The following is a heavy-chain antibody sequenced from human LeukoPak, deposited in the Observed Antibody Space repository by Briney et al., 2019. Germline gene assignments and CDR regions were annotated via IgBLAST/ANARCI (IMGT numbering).Heavy chain of an antibody. CDR1: GGSISSCY. D-gene: IGHD6-6*01. J-gene: IGHJ6*02. V-gene: IGHV4-59*01. CDR2: MYSSGSA. CDR3: ARGGAARLLPYGMDV. Sequence: PSETLSLTCTVSGGSISSCYWSWIRQPPGKGLEWLGCMYSSGSANYNPTLQSRVALSVDTSKNQFSLSLSSVTAADTAVYYCARGGAARLLPYGMDVWGQGTTVTVSS.